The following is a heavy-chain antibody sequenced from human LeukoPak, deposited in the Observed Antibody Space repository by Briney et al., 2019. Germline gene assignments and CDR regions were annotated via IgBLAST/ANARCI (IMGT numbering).Heavy chain of an antibody. J-gene: IGHJ4*02. V-gene: IGHV4-39*01. Sequence: PSETLSLTCTVSGGSISSSSYYWGWIRQPPGKGLEWIGSIYYSGSTYYNPSLKSRVTISVDTSKNQFSLKLSSVTAADTAVYYCARQGPPGGDGIDYWGQGTLVTVSS. CDR1: GGSISSSSYY. D-gene: IGHD2-21*02. CDR3: ARQGPPGGDGIDY. CDR2: IYYSGST.